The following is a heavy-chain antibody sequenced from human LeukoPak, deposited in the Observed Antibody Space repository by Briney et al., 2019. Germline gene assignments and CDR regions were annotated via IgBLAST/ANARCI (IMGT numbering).Heavy chain of an antibody. CDR1: GYTFTSYG. CDR3: ARERDGYSYFLDY. V-gene: IGHV1-69*06. Sequence: GASVKVSCKASGYTFTSYGISWVRQAPGQGLEWMGGIIPIFGTANYAQKFQGRVTITADKSTSTAYMELSSLRSEDTAVYYCARERDGYSYFLDYWGQGTLVTVSS. J-gene: IGHJ4*02. D-gene: IGHD5-18*01. CDR2: IIPIFGTA.